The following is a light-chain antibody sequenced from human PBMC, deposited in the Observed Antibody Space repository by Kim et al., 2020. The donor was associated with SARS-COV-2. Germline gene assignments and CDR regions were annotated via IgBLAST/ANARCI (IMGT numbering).Light chain of an antibody. CDR2: AAS. CDR3: QQYYSYPLT. CDR1: KGISSY. Sequence: AIRMTQSPSSFSASTGDRVTITCRASKGISSYLAWYQQKPGKAPKLLIYAASTLQSGVPSRFSGSGSGTDFTLTISCLQSEDFATYYCQQYYSYPLTFGGGTKLEI. V-gene: IGKV1-8*01. J-gene: IGKJ4*01.